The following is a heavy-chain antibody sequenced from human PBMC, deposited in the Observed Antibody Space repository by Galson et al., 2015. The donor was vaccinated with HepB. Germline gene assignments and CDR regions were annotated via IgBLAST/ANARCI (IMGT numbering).Heavy chain of an antibody. CDR2: IIPIYGTA. J-gene: IGHJ5*02. CDR3: ARVGGKLGYCSGGSCSNWFDP. V-gene: IGHV1-69*13. Sequence: SVKVSCKASGGTFSSYATSWVRQAPGQGLEWMGGIIPIYGTANYAQKVQGRATITADESTSTAYMELSSLRFDDTAVYYCARVGGKLGYCSGGSCSNWFDPWGQGTLVTVSS. CDR1: GGTFSSYA. D-gene: IGHD2-15*01.